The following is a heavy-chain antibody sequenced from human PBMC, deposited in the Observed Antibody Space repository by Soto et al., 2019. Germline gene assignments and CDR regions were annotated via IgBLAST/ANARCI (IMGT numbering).Heavy chain of an antibody. CDR1: GYTFTSYA. Sequence: QVQLVQSGSELKKPGASVKVSCKASGYTFTSYAMNWVRQAPGQGLEWMGWINTNTGNPTYAQGFTGRFVFSLGTSGSTAYLRICSLKAEDTAVYFCAREGCSGGSCYRYWGQGTLVTVSS. CDR3: AREGCSGGSCYRY. J-gene: IGHJ4*02. CDR2: INTNTGNP. V-gene: IGHV7-4-1*01. D-gene: IGHD2-15*01.